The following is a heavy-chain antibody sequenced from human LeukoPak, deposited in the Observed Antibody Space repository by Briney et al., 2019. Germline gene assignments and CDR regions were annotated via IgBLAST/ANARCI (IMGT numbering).Heavy chain of an antibody. CDR2: IYYSGTT. J-gene: IGHJ4*02. CDR3: ARQDYDFWSGYYDY. D-gene: IGHD3-3*01. CDR1: GGSISSSSYY. V-gene: IGHV4-39*01. Sequence: SETLSLTCTVSGGSISSSSYYWGWIRQPPGKGLEWIGSIYYSGTTFYNPSLKSRVTISVDTSKNQFSMKLTSVTAADTAVYFCARQDYDFWSGYYDYWGQGTLVTVSS.